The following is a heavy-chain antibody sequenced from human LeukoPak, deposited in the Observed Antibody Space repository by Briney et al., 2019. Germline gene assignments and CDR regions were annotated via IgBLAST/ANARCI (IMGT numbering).Heavy chain of an antibody. CDR1: GYTFTSYD. CDR2: MNPNSGNT. Sequence: ASVKVSCKASGYTFTSYDINWVRQATGQGLEWMGWMNPNSGNTGYAQKFQGRVTITRNTSISTAYMELSSLRSEDTAVYYCARDRGYCSGGSCYSMWFWFDPWGQGTLVTVSS. CDR3: ARDRGYCSGGSCYSMWFWFDP. J-gene: IGHJ5*02. V-gene: IGHV1-8*03. D-gene: IGHD2-15*01.